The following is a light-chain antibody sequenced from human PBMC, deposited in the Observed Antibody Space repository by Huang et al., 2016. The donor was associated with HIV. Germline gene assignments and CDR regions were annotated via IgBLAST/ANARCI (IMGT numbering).Light chain of an antibody. V-gene: IGKV3-15*01. J-gene: IGKJ1*01. CDR2: GAS. CDR3: QQYDNWPPWT. CDR1: QRVSNN. Sequence: EIVMTQSPVTLSVSPGERATLSFKASQRVSNNLAWYQQTPGQAPRPLIYGASPRATGIPARFSGSGSWTNFTLTISSLGSEDSAVYYCQQYDNWPPWTFGQGTKVEIK.